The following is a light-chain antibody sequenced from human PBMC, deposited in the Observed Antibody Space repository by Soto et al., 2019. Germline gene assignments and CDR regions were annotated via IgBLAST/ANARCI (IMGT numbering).Light chain of an antibody. Sequence: SVVTQPPSLSAAPGQKGTNSFSGSSSPIGNNYVSWYQQLPGTAPKLLIYENNKRPSGIPDRFSGSKSGTSATLGITGLQTGDEADYYCGTWDSSLSAYVFGTGTKVTVL. CDR3: GTWDSSLSAYV. CDR1: SSPIGNNY. J-gene: IGLJ1*01. V-gene: IGLV1-51*02. CDR2: ENN.